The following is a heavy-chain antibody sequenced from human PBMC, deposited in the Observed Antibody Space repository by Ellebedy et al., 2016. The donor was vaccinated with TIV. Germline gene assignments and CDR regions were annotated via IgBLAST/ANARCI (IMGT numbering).Heavy chain of an antibody. CDR2: TRNKVNTYTT. D-gene: IGHD3-16*01. Sequence: GESLKISCAASGFTFNDHYMDWVRQAPGKGLEYVCRTRNKVNTYTTEYAASVRGSFTISRDNSQNSLYLQMNSLKTEDTALYYCTRDPGGIYDLWGRGTLVTVSS. J-gene: IGHJ2*01. V-gene: IGHV3-72*01. CDR3: TRDPGGIYDL. CDR1: GFTFNDHY.